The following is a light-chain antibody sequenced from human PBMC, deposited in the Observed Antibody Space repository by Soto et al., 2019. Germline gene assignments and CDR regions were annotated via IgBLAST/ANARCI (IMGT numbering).Light chain of an antibody. Sequence: EIVLTQSPATLSLSPGERATLSCRASQSVSDYLAWYQQIPGQAPRLLIYDVSNRATGIPARFSGSGSGTDFTLTISSLEPEDFAVYYCQQRSSWPPYTFGQGTKLEIK. J-gene: IGKJ2*01. CDR3: QQRSSWPPYT. CDR1: QSVSDY. CDR2: DVS. V-gene: IGKV3-11*01.